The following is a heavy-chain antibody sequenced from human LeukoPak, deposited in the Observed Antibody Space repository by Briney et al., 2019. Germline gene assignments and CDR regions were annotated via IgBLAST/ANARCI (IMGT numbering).Heavy chain of an antibody. J-gene: IGHJ5*02. CDR1: GFTVSTYA. V-gene: IGHV3-23*01. CDR2: ITGSGVT. Sequence: PGGSLRLSCTASGFTVSTYAMAWVRQAPGEGLEWVSSITGSGVTYYADAVKGRLTISRDNSKNTVFLQINTLRADDTAVYYCARGSRGGSPGENWFDPWGQGTLVTVSS. CDR3: ARGSRGGSPGENWFDP. D-gene: IGHD3-16*01.